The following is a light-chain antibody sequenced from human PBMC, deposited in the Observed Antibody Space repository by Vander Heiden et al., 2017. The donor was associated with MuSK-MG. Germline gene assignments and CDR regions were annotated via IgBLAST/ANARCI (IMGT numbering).Light chain of an antibody. CDR1: QSVSIY. V-gene: IGKV3-11*01. Sequence: EIVLTQSPATLSLSPGERATLSCRASQSVSIYLAWYQQKPGQAPRLLIYNASKRATGIQARFSGSGYGTDFTLTIGSLEPEDFAVYYCQQRNNWPPKVTFGQGTRMEIK. CDR3: QQRNNWPPKVT. CDR2: NAS. J-gene: IGKJ5*01.